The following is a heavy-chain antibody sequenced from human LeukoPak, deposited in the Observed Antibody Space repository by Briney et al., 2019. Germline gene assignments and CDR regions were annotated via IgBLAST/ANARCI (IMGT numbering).Heavy chain of an antibody. CDR2: IITIFGTA. J-gene: IGHJ6*02. D-gene: IGHD4-23*01. CDR1: GGTFSSYA. Sequence: SVKVSCKASGGTFSSYAISWVRQAPGQGLEWMGGIITIFGTANYAQKFQGRVTITADESTSTAYMELSSLRSEDTAVYYCARDPGGNSMHYYGMDVWGQGTTVTVSS. CDR3: ARDPGGNSMHYYGMDV. V-gene: IGHV1-69*13.